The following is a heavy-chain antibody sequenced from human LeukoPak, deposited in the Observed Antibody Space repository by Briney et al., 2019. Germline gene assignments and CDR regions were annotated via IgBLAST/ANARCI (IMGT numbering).Heavy chain of an antibody. V-gene: IGHV1-2*02. Sequence: ASVKVSCKASGYTFTDYNMYWVRQAPGQGLEWMGWISPNSGGTHYAQKFQGRVTMTRDTSISTVYMELSRLTSDDTALYYCVRDRYYGSGHVYQMDVWGQGTTVTVSS. CDR1: GYTFTDYN. CDR2: ISPNSGGT. D-gene: IGHD3-10*01. J-gene: IGHJ6*02. CDR3: VRDRYYGSGHVYQMDV.